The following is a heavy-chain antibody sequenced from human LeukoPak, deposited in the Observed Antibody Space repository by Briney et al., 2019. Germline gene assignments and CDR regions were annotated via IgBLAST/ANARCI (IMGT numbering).Heavy chain of an antibody. D-gene: IGHD4-11*01. CDR3: ARKRDYRFGGYYYYYGMDV. Sequence: SETLSLTCAVYGGSFSGYCWSWIRQPPGKGLEWIGEINHSGSTNYNPSLKSRVTISVDTSKNQFSLKLSSVTAADTAVYYCARKRDYRFGGYYYYYGMDVWGQGTTVTVSS. V-gene: IGHV4-34*01. J-gene: IGHJ6*02. CDR1: GGSFSGYC. CDR2: INHSGST.